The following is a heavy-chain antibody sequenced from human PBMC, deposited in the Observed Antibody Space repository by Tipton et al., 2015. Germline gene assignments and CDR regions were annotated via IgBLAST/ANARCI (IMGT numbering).Heavy chain of an antibody. Sequence: QSGAEVKKPGSSVKVSCKASRDTFSNYAIAWVRQAPGQGLEWMGGIIPVFNITNCAQNLLGRVTITADESTSTVYMELSSLSSEDTAIYYCARDSTSAGNWFDPWGQGALVTVSS. CDR2: IIPVFNIT. CDR3: ARDSTSAGNWFDP. V-gene: IGHV1-69*01. J-gene: IGHJ5*02. CDR1: RDTFSNYA. D-gene: IGHD2-2*01.